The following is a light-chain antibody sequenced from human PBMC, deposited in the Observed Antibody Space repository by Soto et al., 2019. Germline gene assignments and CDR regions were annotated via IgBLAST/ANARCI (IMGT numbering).Light chain of an antibody. Sequence: DNVLTQSKDPLSLSPGERATLSCRTIQSVSSSYLARYQQKPGQAPRLLIYGASSRATGIPDRFSGSGSGTDFTLTISSLEPEDFAVYYCQQRSNGPPWTFGQGAKVDI. CDR3: QQRSNGPPWT. J-gene: IGKJ1*01. V-gene: IGKV3D-20*02. CDR1: QSVSSSY. CDR2: GAS.